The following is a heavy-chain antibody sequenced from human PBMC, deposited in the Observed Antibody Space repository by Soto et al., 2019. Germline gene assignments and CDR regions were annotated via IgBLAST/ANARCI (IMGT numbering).Heavy chain of an antibody. CDR3: ASKHPNYYGMDV. V-gene: IGHV3-30*03. CDR1: GFTFSSYG. Sequence: PGGSLRLSCAASGFTFSSYGMHWVRQAPGKGLEWVAFISYDGSYKYYADSVKGRFTISRDNSKNTLYLQMNSLRPDDTSVYYCASKHPNYYGMDVWGQGTTVTVSS. CDR2: ISYDGSYK. J-gene: IGHJ6*02.